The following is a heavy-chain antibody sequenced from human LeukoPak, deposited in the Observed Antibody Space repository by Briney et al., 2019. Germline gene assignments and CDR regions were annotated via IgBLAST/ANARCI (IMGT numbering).Heavy chain of an antibody. CDR1: GGSFSGYY. Sequence: PSGTLSLTCAVYGGSFSGYYWSWVRQPPGKGLEWIGEINHSGSTNYNPSLKSRVTISVDTSKNQFSLKLSSVTAADTAVYYCASPRAAAGLFDIWGQGTMVTVSS. CDR3: ASPRAAAGLFDI. J-gene: IGHJ3*02. D-gene: IGHD6-13*01. CDR2: INHSGST. V-gene: IGHV4-34*01.